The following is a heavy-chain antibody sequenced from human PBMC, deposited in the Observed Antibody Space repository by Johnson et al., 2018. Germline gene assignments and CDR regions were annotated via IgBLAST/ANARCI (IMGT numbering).Heavy chain of an antibody. CDR1: GFTFSSYW. CDR2: IKQDGREK. Sequence: VQLVESGGGLVQPGGSLRLSCAASGFTFSSYWMSWVRQAPGKGLEWVANIKQDGREKYYVDSVKGRFTISRNNTKNSLFLQMNSLRAEDTAVYYCARALRGYCDYWGEGALVTVSS. V-gene: IGHV3-7*04. CDR3: ARALRGYCDY. J-gene: IGHJ4*02. D-gene: IGHD3-10*01.